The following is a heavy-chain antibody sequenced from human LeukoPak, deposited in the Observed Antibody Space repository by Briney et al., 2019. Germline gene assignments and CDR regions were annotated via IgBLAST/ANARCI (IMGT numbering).Heavy chain of an antibody. Sequence: SQTLSLTCAISGDSVSSNSVAWNWIRQSPSRGLEWLGRTYYRSKWYNDYAVSVKSRITINPDTPKNHFSLNLSSVTAADTAVYYCAREVEPRARAFDMWGQGTMVTVSS. J-gene: IGHJ3*02. D-gene: IGHD1-1*01. CDR1: GDSVSSNSVA. CDR2: TYYRSKWYN. V-gene: IGHV6-1*01. CDR3: AREVEPRARAFDM.